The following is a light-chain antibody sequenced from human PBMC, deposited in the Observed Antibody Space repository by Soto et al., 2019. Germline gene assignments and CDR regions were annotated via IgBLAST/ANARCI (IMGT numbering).Light chain of an antibody. CDR1: QSVSSNY. CDR3: QQYGSPPST. Sequence: EIVLTQSPGTLSLSQGERATLSCRASQSVSSNYITWYQQKPGQAPRRLIFGASSRATGIPDRFSGSGSGTDFTLTISRLEPEDFAVYYCQQYGSPPSTFGQGTKVDI. CDR2: GAS. J-gene: IGKJ1*01. V-gene: IGKV3-20*01.